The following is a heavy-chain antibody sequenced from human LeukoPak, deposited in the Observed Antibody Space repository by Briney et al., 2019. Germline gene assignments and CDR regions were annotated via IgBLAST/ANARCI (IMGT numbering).Heavy chain of an antibody. Sequence: PGGSLRLSCAASGFTFSSYWMHWVRQAPGKGLVWVSRINSDGTSTRYADSVKGRFTISRDNAKNTLHLQMNSLRAEDTAVYYYARDKYYDSGNWFDPWGQGTLVTVSS. D-gene: IGHD3-10*01. J-gene: IGHJ5*02. CDR1: GFTFSSYW. V-gene: IGHV3-74*01. CDR2: INSDGTST. CDR3: ARDKYYDSGNWFDP.